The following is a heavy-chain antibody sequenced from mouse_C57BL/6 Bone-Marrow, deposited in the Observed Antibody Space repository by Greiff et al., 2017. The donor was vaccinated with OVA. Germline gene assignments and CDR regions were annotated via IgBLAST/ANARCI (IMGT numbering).Heavy chain of an antibody. CDR2: IYPRSGNN. CDR3: ARFSPDYYGSSGFDY. J-gene: IGHJ2*01. Sequence: QVQLQQSGAELARPGASVKLSCKASGYTFTSYGISWVKQRTGQGLEWIGEIYPRSGNNYYNEKFKGKATLTADKSSSTAYMELRSLTSEDSAVYFCARFSPDYYGSSGFDYWGQGTTLTVSS. CDR1: GYTFTSYG. D-gene: IGHD1-1*01. V-gene: IGHV1-81*01.